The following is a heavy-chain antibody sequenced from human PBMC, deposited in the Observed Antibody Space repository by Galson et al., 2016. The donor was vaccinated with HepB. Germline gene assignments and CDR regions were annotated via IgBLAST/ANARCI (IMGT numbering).Heavy chain of an antibody. D-gene: IGHD1-14*01. CDR1: GFSLSTSGVG. Sequence: PALVKPTQTLTLTCTFSGFSLSTSGVGVGWIRQPPGKALEWLALISWNDNKRYSPSLKSRLTITKDTSKNQVVLTMTNMDPVDTATYYCAHRNRIYDAFDIWGQGTMVTVSS. J-gene: IGHJ3*02. CDR3: AHRNRIYDAFDI. CDR2: ISWNDNK. V-gene: IGHV2-5*01.